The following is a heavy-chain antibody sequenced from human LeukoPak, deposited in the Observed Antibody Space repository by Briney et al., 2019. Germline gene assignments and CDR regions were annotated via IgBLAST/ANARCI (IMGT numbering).Heavy chain of an antibody. CDR1: GFTLSSYA. J-gene: IGHJ4*02. Sequence: PGGSLRLSCAASGFTLSSYAMSWVRQAPGKGLEWVSVIYSGGSTYYADSVKGRFTISRHNSKNTLYLQMNSLRAEDTAVYYCARHLHYYDSSGYYPYYFDYWGQGTLVTVSS. CDR3: ARHLHYYDSSGYYPYYFDY. D-gene: IGHD3-22*01. CDR2: IYSGGST. V-gene: IGHV3-53*04.